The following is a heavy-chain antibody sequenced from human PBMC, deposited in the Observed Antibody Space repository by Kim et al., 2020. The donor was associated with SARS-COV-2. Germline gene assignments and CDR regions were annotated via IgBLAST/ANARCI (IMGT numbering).Heavy chain of an antibody. CDR3: ARDLQGNTYGYYFDY. V-gene: IGHV1-2*02. J-gene: IGHJ4*02. D-gene: IGHD5-18*01. Sequence: QKFQGRVSMTRDTSSSTAYMELSGLRSGDTAVYYCARDLQGNTYGYYFDYWGQGTLVTVSS.